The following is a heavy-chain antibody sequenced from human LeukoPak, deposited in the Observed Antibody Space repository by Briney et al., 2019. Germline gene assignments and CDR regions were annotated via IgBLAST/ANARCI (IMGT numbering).Heavy chain of an antibody. D-gene: IGHD3-9*01. CDR1: GFTFSSYW. Sequence: PGGSLRLSCVASGFTFSSYWMSWVRQAPGKGLEWVANLKQDGSEKYYVDSVKGRFTISRDNSKNTLYLQMNSLRAEDTAVYYCARDHDILTGYYPEYFDYWGQGTLVTVSS. CDR2: LKQDGSEK. J-gene: IGHJ4*02. V-gene: IGHV3-7*01. CDR3: ARDHDILTGYYPEYFDY.